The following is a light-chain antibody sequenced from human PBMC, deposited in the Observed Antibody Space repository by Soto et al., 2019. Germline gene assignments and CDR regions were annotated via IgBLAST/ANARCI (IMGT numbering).Light chain of an antibody. V-gene: IGLV2-14*03. CDR1: SSDVGAYNS. CDR2: DVS. Sequence: QSALTQPASVSGSPGQSIAISCTGTSSDVGAYNSVSWYQHHPGRAPKLMIHDVSDRPSGVSNRFSGSKSGNTASLTISGLQAEDEADYYCSSYTSSSTYVFGTGTKVTVL. CDR3: SSYTSSSTYV. J-gene: IGLJ1*01.